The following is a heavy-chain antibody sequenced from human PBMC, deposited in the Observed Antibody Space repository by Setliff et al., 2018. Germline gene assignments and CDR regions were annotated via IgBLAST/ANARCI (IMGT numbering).Heavy chain of an antibody. CDR2: ISAYKGNT. J-gene: IGHJ4*02. Sequence: ASVKVSCKASGYTFTSYGISWVRQAPGQGLEWMGWISAYKGNTNYAQKLQGRVTMTTDTSTSKAYMELRRLRSDDTAVYYCARDGGTGSNFDYWGQGTLVTVSS. CDR1: GYTFTSYG. D-gene: IGHD1-1*01. CDR3: ARDGGTGSNFDY. V-gene: IGHV1-18*01.